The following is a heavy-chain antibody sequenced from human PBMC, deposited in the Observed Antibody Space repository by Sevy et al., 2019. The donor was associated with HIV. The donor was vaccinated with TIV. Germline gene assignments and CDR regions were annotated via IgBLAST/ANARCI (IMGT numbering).Heavy chain of an antibody. V-gene: IGHV3-23*01. Sequence: GSLRLSCAASGFTFSSYPMSWVRQAPGKGLEWVSTISTSVGGTYYADSVKGRFTISRDNAKNTLYLQMNSLRDEDTAVYYCALYNSMRFDNWGQGTLVTVSS. CDR2: ISTSVGGT. D-gene: IGHD2-2*01. CDR1: GFTFSSYP. CDR3: ALYNSMRFDN. J-gene: IGHJ4*02.